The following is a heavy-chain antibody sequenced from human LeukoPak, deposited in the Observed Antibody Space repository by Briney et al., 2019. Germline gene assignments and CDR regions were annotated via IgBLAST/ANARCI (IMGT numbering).Heavy chain of an antibody. V-gene: IGHV3-7*01. J-gene: IGHJ5*02. D-gene: IGHD3-10*01. CDR1: GFTFEYHW. Sequence: PGGSLRLSCATSGFTFEYHWMTWVRQAPGKGLEGVANIDEGGSKYYYVDSVKGRFTISRDNAKNVVFLQMNSLRAEDTAVYYSAREWFLGRYSWGQGVLVTVSS. CDR2: IDEGGSKY. CDR3: AREWFLGRYS.